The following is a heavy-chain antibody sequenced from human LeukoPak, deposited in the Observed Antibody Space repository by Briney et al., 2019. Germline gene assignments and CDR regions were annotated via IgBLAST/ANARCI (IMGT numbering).Heavy chain of an antibody. CDR3: AREEVYFGSEYSSSWSIRWFDP. D-gene: IGHD6-6*01. CDR2: INPNSGGT. CDR1: GYTFTGYY. V-gene: IGHV1-2*02. Sequence: GASVKVSCKASGYTFTGYYMHWVRQAPGQGLEWMGWINPNSGGTNYAQKFQGRVTMTRDTSISTAYMELSRLRSDDTAVYYCAREEVYFGSEYSSSWSIRWFDPWGQGTLVTVSS. J-gene: IGHJ5*02.